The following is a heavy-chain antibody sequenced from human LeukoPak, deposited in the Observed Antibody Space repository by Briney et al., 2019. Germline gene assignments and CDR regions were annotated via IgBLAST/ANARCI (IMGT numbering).Heavy chain of an antibody. CDR3: ARVMYYYGSGSPYYYGMDV. CDR2: INSDGSST. J-gene: IGHJ6*02. D-gene: IGHD3-10*01. Sequence: PGGSLRLSCAASGFTFSSYWMHWVRQAPGKGLVWVSRINSDGSSTSYADSVKGRFTISRDNAKNTPYLQMNSLRAEDTAVYYCARVMYYYGSGSPYYYGMDVWDQGTTVTVSS. V-gene: IGHV3-74*01. CDR1: GFTFSSYW.